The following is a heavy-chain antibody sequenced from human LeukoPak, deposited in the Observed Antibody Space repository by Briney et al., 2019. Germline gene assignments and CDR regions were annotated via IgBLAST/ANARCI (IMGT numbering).Heavy chain of an antibody. J-gene: IGHJ4*02. Sequence: TGGSLRLSCAASGFTFSSYAMSWVRQAPGKGLEWVSAISGSGGSTYYADSVKGRFTISRDNSKNTLYLQMNSLRAEDTAVYYCARPIAAAGTPNWGQGTLVTVSS. CDR1: GFTFSSYA. D-gene: IGHD6-13*01. V-gene: IGHV3-23*01. CDR3: ARPIAAAGTPN. CDR2: ISGSGGST.